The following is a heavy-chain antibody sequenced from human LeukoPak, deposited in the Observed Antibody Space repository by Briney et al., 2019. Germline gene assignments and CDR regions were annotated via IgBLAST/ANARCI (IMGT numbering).Heavy chain of an antibody. Sequence: GGSLRLSCAASGFTFSSYEMNWVRQAPGKGLEWVSYISSSGSNIYYADSVKGRFTISRDNAKNSLYLQMNSLRAEDTAVYYCARAGSPGSAFDIWGQGTMVTVSS. J-gene: IGHJ3*02. V-gene: IGHV3-48*03. D-gene: IGHD3-10*01. CDR2: ISSSGSNI. CDR3: ARAGSPGSAFDI. CDR1: GFTFSSYE.